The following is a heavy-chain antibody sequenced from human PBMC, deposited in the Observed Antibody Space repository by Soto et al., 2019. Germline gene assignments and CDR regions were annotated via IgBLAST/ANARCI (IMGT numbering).Heavy chain of an antibody. CDR1: GDSVSSHSHA. CDR2: TYYRSKWYN. Sequence: PSQTLSLTCDISGDSVSSHSHAWNWIRQCPSRGLEWLGRTYYRSKWYNDYAVSVRGRITINPDTSKNQFSLQLKSVTPDDTAVYYCARGRAAGRGHRLDPWGQGTQVTVSS. CDR3: ARGRAAGRGHRLDP. D-gene: IGHD6-13*01. V-gene: IGHV6-1*01. J-gene: IGHJ5*02.